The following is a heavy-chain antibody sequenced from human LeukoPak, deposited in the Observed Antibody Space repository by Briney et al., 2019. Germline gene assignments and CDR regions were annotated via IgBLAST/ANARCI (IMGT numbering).Heavy chain of an antibody. Sequence: ASVKVSCKASGYTFSAYAIHWVRQAPGQRFEWMGWIDADSGDTRYSQKFQGRVTFTRDTSASTGYMELSSLRSEDTAVYYCANPRYDSSGYYYVDWGQGTLVTVSS. CDR2: IDADSGDT. V-gene: IGHV1-3*01. CDR3: ANPRYDSSGYYYVD. J-gene: IGHJ4*02. CDR1: GYTFSAYA. D-gene: IGHD3-22*01.